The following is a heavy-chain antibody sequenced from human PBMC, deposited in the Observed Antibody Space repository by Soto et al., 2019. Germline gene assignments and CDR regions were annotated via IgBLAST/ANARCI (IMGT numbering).Heavy chain of an antibody. V-gene: IGHV4-30-2*01. CDR3: AAGGGLPRYY. J-gene: IGHJ4*02. CDR2: IYHSGST. CDR1: GCSISSGGYS. D-gene: IGHD5-12*01. Sequence: SETLSLTCAVSGCSISSGGYSWSWIRQPPGKGLEWIGYIYHSGSTYYNPSLKSRVTISVDRSKNQFSLKLSSVTAADTAVYYCAAGGGLPRYYWGQGALVTVSS.